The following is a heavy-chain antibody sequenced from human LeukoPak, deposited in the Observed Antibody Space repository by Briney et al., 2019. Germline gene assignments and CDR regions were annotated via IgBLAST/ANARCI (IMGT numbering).Heavy chain of an antibody. Sequence: PGGSLRLSCAASGFTFSSYAMSWVRQAPGKGLEWVSAIGGSGAGTYYADSVKGRFTISRDNSKNTLYLQMNSLRAEDTAVYYCAGAAQYFDYWGQGTLVTVSS. CDR2: IGGSGAGT. CDR1: GFTFSSYA. V-gene: IGHV3-23*01. J-gene: IGHJ4*02. CDR3: AGAAQYFDY. D-gene: IGHD6-6*01.